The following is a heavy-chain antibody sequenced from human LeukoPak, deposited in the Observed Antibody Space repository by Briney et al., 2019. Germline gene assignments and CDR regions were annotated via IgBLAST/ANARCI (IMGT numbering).Heavy chain of an antibody. CDR2: IYSAGST. CDR3: ARHESAVGALFY. V-gene: IGHV4-59*08. D-gene: IGHD1-26*01. Sequence: SETLSLTCTVSGXSISRYYWSWIRQPPGKGLEWIGYIYSAGSTNSNPSLKSRITISVDTSRNEFSLRLTSVTAADTAVYYCARHESAVGALFYWGQGILVTVSS. CDR1: GXSISRYY. J-gene: IGHJ4*02.